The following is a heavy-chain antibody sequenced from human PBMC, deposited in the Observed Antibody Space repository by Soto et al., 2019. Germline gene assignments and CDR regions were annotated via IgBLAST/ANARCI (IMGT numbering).Heavy chain of an antibody. J-gene: IGHJ4*02. CDR2: IIPLFNTA. CDR1: GGTFSSYA. Sequence: SVKVSCKASGGTFSSYAITWVRRAPGQGLEWMGGIIPLFNTANYAQKFQGRVTITADESTSTAYMELSSLRSEDTAVYYCARAPHSGYYYSLFDYWGQGALVTVSS. D-gene: IGHD3-22*01. V-gene: IGHV1-69*13. CDR3: ARAPHSGYYYSLFDY.